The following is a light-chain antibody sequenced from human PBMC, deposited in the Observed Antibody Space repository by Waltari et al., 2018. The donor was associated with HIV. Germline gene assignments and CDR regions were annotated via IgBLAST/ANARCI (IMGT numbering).Light chain of an antibody. CDR2: GAS. V-gene: IGKV3-20*01. J-gene: IGKJ4*01. CDR3: QQYGSSPPLT. Sequence: EIVLTPSPGTLSLSPGARATLSCSATQSISGSYLAWYQQKPGQAPRLLIYGASSRATGIPDRYSGSGSGTDFTLTISRLEPEDFAVYFCQQYGSSPPLTFGGGTKVEIK. CDR1: QSISGSY.